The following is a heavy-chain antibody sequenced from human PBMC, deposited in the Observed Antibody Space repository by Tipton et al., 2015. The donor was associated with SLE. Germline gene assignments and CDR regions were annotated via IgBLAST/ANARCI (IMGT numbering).Heavy chain of an antibody. D-gene: IGHD5-18*01. Sequence: SLRLSCVASGFTFSNFGMSWVRQAPGKGLEWVSTIGDSGDSTYYADSVKGRFTISRDNSQNTLYLQMNSLRAEDTAVYYCARDWGWIKHFDIWGQGTMVTVSS. CDR3: ARDWGWIKHFDI. CDR2: IGDSGDST. CDR1: GFTFSNFG. J-gene: IGHJ3*02. V-gene: IGHV3-23*01.